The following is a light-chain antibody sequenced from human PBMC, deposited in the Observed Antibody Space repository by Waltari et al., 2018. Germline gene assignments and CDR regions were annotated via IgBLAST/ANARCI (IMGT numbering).Light chain of an antibody. CDR2: GAS. CDR1: QSVSNNY. CDR3: QQYGQSPWT. V-gene: IGKV3-20*01. Sequence: EIVLTQPPASRSFSPGERATLSCRASQSVSNNYLAWYQQRPGQAPRLLIYGASNRATGIPDRFSGSGSGTDFTLTISRLEPEDFAVYYCQQYGQSPWTFGQGTKVEIK. J-gene: IGKJ1*01.